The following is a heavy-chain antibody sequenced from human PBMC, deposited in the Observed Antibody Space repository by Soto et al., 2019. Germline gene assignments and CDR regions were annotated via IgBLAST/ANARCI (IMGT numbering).Heavy chain of an antibody. CDR3: TKGSGWY. CDR2: IKSKTDGGTT. D-gene: IGHD6-19*01. V-gene: IGHV3-15*07. J-gene: IGHJ4*02. Sequence: LRLSCAASGFTFNNAWMNWVRQAPGKGLEWVGRIKSKTDGGTTNYAAPVKGRFTISRDDSKNTLFLQMNSLKAEDTAVYYCTKGSGWYWGQGSLVTVSS. CDR1: GFTFNNAW.